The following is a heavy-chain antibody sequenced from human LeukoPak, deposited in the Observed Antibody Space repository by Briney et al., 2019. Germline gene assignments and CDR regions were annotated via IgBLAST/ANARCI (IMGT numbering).Heavy chain of an antibody. J-gene: IGHJ5*02. CDR3: AIVGGALRSTSCFQRFDP. V-gene: IGHV3-30*02. CDR1: GFTFSSYG. Sequence: GGSLRLSCAASGFTFSSYGMHWVRQAPGKGLEWVAFIRYDGSNKYYADSVKGRFTISRDNSKNTLYLQMNSLRAEDTAVYYCAIVGGALRSTSCFQRFDPWGKGTLVTVSS. D-gene: IGHD2-2*01. CDR2: IRYDGSNK.